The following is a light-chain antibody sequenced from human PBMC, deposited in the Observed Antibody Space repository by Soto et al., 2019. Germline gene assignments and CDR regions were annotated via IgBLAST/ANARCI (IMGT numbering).Light chain of an antibody. V-gene: IGKV1-27*01. J-gene: IGKJ5*01. CDR3: QQYNKWPPIT. CDR2: TTS. Sequence: DIQMTQSPSSLSASVGDRVTITCRASQAISNYLAWYQQKPGKVPKRLIYTTSTRATGIPARFSGSGSGTEFTLTISSLQSEDFAIYYCQQYNKWPPITFGQGTRLEIK. CDR1: QAISNY.